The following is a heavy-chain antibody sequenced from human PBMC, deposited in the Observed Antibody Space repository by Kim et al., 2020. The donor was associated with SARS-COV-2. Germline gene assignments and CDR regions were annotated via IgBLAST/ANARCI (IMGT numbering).Heavy chain of an antibody. CDR2: IKKDGSEK. Sequence: GGSLRLSCAASGFIFNTYWMTWVRQAPGKGLEWVANIKKDGSEKYYVDSVKGRFTISRDNAKNSLFLQIDSLRAEDTAVYYCGSSVAAAGLGYYYYHGMDVWGQGTAVIVSS. V-gene: IGHV3-7*01. CDR3: GSSVAAAGLGYYYYHGMDV. CDR1: GFIFNTYW. D-gene: IGHD6-13*01. J-gene: IGHJ6*02.